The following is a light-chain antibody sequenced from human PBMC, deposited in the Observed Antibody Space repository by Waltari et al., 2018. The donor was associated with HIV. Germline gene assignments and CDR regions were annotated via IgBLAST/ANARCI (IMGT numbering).Light chain of an antibody. CDR2: KNN. V-gene: IGLV1-47*01. CDR1: SSNIGSNY. CDR3: ATWDDSLSVYVV. Sequence: QSVLTQPPSASGTPGQRVTISCSGSSSNIGSNYLYWYQQLPGTAPKRLIYKNNQRPSGVPDRFSGSKSGTSASLAISGLRSEDEADYYCATWDDSLSVYVVFGAGTKLTVL. J-gene: IGLJ2*01.